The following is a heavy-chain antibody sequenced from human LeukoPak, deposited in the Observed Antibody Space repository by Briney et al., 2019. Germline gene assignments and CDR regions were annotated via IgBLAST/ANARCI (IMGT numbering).Heavy chain of an antibody. Sequence: GGSLRLSCAASGFTFTDAWMSWVRQVPGKGLEWVGHIKSKTDGGTTDYVAPVKGRFTISRDDSKNTLYLQMNSLKTEDTAVYYCTTELRWESVADFWGQGTLVTVSS. D-gene: IGHD6-19*01. CDR1: GFTFTDAW. V-gene: IGHV3-15*01. CDR3: TTELRWESVADF. CDR2: IKSKTDGGTT. J-gene: IGHJ4*02.